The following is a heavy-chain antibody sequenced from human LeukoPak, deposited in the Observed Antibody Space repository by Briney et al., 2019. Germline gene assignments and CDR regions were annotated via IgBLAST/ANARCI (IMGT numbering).Heavy chain of an antibody. CDR1: GYAFTGYY. Sequence: GASVKVSCKASGYAFTGYYMHWVRHAPGQGLEWMGWINPTSGGTNYAQKFQGRVTMTRDTSISTAYMELSRLTSDDTAVYYCARADYGHYFDYWGQGTLVSVSS. J-gene: IGHJ4*02. CDR2: INPTSGGT. V-gene: IGHV1-2*02. D-gene: IGHD4-17*01. CDR3: ARADYGHYFDY.